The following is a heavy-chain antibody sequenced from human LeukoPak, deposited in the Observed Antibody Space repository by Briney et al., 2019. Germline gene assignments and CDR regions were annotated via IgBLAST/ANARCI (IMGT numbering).Heavy chain of an antibody. CDR3: ARDGRYYYMDV. Sequence: GGSLRLSCVASGFTFSSNGMHWVRQAPGKGLVWVSRINSDGSSTSYADSVKGRFTISRDNAKNTLYLQMNSLRAEDTAVYYCARDGRYYYMDVWGKGTTVTISS. CDR1: GFTFSSNG. J-gene: IGHJ6*03. D-gene: IGHD2-15*01. CDR2: INSDGSST. V-gene: IGHV3-74*01.